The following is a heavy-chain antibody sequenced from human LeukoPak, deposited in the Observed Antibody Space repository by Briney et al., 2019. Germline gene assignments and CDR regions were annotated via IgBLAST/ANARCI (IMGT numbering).Heavy chain of an antibody. Sequence: SETLSLTCTVSGGSISSYYWSWIRQPPGKGLEWIGYIYYSGSTNCNPSVKSRVAMSVAPSKKQFSLKLSSLTAADTAVYYCARGGTAVIAPYAFDIWGQGTMVTVSS. D-gene: IGHD4-23*01. CDR2: IYYSGST. CDR3: ARGGTAVIAPYAFDI. CDR1: GGSISSYY. V-gene: IGHV4-59*01. J-gene: IGHJ3*02.